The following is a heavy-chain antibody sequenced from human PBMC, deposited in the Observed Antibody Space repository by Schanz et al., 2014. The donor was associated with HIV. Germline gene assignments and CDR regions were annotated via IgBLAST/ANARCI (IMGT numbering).Heavy chain of an antibody. V-gene: IGHV3-33*01. D-gene: IGHD2-15*01. CDR3: ARDDCSGGSCYSNYYYGMDV. Sequence: QVQLVESGGGVVQPGRSLRLSCAASGITFSTSGMHWVRQAPGKGLEWVAVIWYDGRNKYYADSVKGRFTISRDNSKNTLYLQMNSLRAEDTAMYYCARDDCSGGSCYSNYYYGMDVWGQGTTVTVSS. CDR1: GITFSTSG. CDR2: IWYDGRNK. J-gene: IGHJ6*02.